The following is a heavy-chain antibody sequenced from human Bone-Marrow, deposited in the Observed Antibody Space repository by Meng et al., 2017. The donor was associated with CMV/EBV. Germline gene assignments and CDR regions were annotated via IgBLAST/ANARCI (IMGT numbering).Heavy chain of an antibody. J-gene: IGHJ4*02. CDR2: ISYDGSNK. V-gene: IGHV3-30*03. CDR1: GVNLRSNG. D-gene: IGHD3-3*01. CDR3: ARQGHYDFWSGYYY. Sequence: YGVNLRSNGMHWVRQAPGKGLGWVAVISYDGSNKYYADSVKGRFTISRDNSKNTLYLQMNSLRAEDTAVYYCARQGHYDFWSGYYYWGQGTLVTVSS.